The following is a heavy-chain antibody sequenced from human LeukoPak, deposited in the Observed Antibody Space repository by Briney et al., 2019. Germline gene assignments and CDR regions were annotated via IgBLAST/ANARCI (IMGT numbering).Heavy chain of an antibody. CDR2: IGTAGDT. CDR1: GFTFSSYD. Sequence: GGSLRLSCAASGFTFSSYDMHWVRQATGKGLEWVSAIGTAGDTYYPGSVKGRFTISRENAKNSLYLQMNSLRAGDTAVYYCARGVGSSSSGGDYYYYMDVWGKGTTVTVSS. D-gene: IGHD6-6*01. V-gene: IGHV3-13*01. CDR3: ARGVGSSSSGGDYYYYMDV. J-gene: IGHJ6*03.